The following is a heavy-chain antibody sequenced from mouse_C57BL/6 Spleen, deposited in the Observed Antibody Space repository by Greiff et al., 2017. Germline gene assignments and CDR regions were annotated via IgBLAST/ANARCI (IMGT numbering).Heavy chain of an antibody. D-gene: IGHD1-1*01. J-gene: IGHJ3*01. Sequence: VQLKQSGPELVKPGASVKIPCKASGYTFTDYNMDWVKQSHGKSLEWIGDINPNNGGTIYNQKFKGKATLTVDKSSSTAYMELRSLTSEDTAVYYCARDLHYGSSYGAWFAYWGQGTLVTVSA. CDR1: GYTFTDYN. CDR3: ARDLHYGSSYGAWFAY. CDR2: INPNNGGT. V-gene: IGHV1-18*01.